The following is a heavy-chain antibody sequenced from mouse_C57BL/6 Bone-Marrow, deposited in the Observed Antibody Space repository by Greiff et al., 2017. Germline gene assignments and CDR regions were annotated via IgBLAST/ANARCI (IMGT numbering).Heavy chain of an antibody. D-gene: IGHD2-1*01. CDR2: INPSNGGT. Sequence: QVQLQQPGTELVKPGASVKLSCKASGYTFTSYWMHWVKQRPGQGLEWIGNINPSNGGTNYNEKFKSKATLTVDKSSSTAYMQLSSLTSEDSAVYYCARPYYCNYGVFYAMDYWGQGTSVTVSS. CDR3: ARPYYCNYGVFYAMDY. J-gene: IGHJ4*01. V-gene: IGHV1-53*01. CDR1: GYTFTSYW.